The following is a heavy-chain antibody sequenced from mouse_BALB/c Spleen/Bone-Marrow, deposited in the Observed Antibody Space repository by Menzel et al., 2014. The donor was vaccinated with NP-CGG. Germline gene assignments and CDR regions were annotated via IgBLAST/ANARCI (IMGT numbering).Heavy chain of an antibody. CDR2: INPYNGGT. Sequence: EVQLQQSGLLLVKPGASMKISCKASGYSFTAYTMNWVKQSHGKNLEWIGLINPYNGGTSYNQKFKGRATLTVDKSSSTAYMELLSLTSEDSAVYYCARSDYRYDYFGYWGQGTTLTVSS. CDR3: ARSDYRYDYFGY. J-gene: IGHJ2*01. CDR1: GYSFTAYT. D-gene: IGHD2-14*01. V-gene: IGHV1-18*01.